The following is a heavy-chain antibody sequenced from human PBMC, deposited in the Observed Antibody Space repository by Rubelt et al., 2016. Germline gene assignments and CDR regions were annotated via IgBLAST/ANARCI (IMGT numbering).Heavy chain of an antibody. V-gene: IGHV1-69*13. CDR2: IIPIFGTA. Sequence: QVQLVQSGAEVKKPGASVKVSCKASGGTFSSYAISWVRQAPGQGLEWMGGIIPIFGTANYAQKFQGRVTITADESTSPAYRELSSLRSEDTAVYYWARDSSECGCGGDCCTYYYGMDVWGQGTTVTVSS. CDR1: GGTFSSYA. CDR3: ARDSSECGCGGDCCTYYYGMDV. J-gene: IGHJ6*02. D-gene: IGHD2-21*02.